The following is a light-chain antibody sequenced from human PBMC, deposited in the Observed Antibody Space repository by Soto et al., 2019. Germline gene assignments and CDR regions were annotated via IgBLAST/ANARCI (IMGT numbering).Light chain of an antibody. CDR1: SSDVGSYNL. CDR3: FSFTRSSTWV. V-gene: IGLV2-14*02. J-gene: IGLJ3*02. Sequence: QSALTQPASVSGSPGQSITISCTGTSSDVGSYNLVSWYQQHPGKAPKLMIYEGSKRPSGVSNRFSGSKSGNTASLTISGLQAEDEADYYCFSFTRSSTWVFGGGTKVTVL. CDR2: EGS.